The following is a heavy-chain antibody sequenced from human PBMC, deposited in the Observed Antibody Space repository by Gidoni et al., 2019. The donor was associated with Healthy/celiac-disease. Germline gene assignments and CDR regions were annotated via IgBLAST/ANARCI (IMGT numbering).Heavy chain of an antibody. D-gene: IGHD2-15*01. CDR1: GFTFSSYE. CDR2: ISSSGSTI. CDR3: ARDDIVVVVAATPEFYYYGMDV. Sequence: EVQLVESGVGLVQPGGSLRLSCAASGFTFSSYEMNWVRQAPGKGLEWVSYISSSGSTIYYADSVKGRFTISRDNAKNSLYLQMNSLRAEDTAVYYCARDDIVVVVAATPEFYYYGMDVWGQGTTVTVSS. J-gene: IGHJ6*02. V-gene: IGHV3-48*03.